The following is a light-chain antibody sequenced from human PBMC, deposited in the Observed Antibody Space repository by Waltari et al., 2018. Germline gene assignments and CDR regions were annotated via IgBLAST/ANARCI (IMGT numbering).Light chain of an antibody. V-gene: IGKV3-15*01. CDR2: SAS. Sequence: EIVMTQSPATLSVSPGERAPLSCRASQTISSNLAWYQPKPGQAPRLLIYSASTRATGIPARFSGSGSGTEFTLTISSLQSEDFAVYYCQQYNNWPPTYTFGQGTKLDIK. J-gene: IGKJ2*01. CDR1: QTISSN. CDR3: QQYNNWPPTYT.